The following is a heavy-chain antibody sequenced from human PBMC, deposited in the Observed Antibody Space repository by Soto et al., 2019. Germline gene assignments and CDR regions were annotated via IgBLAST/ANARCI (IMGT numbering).Heavy chain of an antibody. D-gene: IGHD6-13*01. V-gene: IGHV4-4*07. CDR3: VRDRADFSSTYYHYFSV. J-gene: IGHJ2*01. CDR1: GTSVRHFD. Sequence: PSETLSLTCKVSGTSVRHFDWSWIRQSAGKGLEWIGRIYSTGTTNFNPSLKSRLTMSMDMSKNQVSLNLTSVTAADTAVYYCVRDRADFSSTYYHYFSVWGRGTLVTVSS. CDR2: IYSTGTT.